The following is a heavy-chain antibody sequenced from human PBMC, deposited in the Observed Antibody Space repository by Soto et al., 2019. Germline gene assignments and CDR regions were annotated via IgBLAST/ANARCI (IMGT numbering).Heavy chain of an antibody. CDR2: TSGYNGNT. CDR3: ARGGVATIRYYFDY. Sequence: EASVRVSCKASGYDFIMQGISWVRQAPGQGLEWMGWTSGYNGNTDYAQKFQGRVTMTTDKSTSTAYMELRSLTSDDTAVYFCARGGVATIRYYFDYWGQGTLVTVSS. CDR1: GYDFIMQG. D-gene: IGHD5-12*01. V-gene: IGHV1-18*01. J-gene: IGHJ4*02.